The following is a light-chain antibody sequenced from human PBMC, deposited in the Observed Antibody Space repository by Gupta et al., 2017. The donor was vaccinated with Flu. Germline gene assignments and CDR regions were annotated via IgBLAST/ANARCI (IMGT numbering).Light chain of an antibody. V-gene: IGKV1-5*03. CDR2: GAF. CDR3: LHDHSSPLT. Sequence: DIQMTQSPSTLSAFVGDRVTITCRASQSISSWLAWYQEKPGTAPKLLIYGAFSVEGGVPSRFSGSGSGTEFTLTISSLQPEDFASYYCLHDHSSPLTFGRGTXVEIK. CDR1: QSISSW. J-gene: IGKJ4*01.